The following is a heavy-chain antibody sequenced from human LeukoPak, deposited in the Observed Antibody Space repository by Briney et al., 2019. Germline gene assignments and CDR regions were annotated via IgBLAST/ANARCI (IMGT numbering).Heavy chain of an antibody. D-gene: IGHD3-10*01. CDR3: ARDRITMVRGVQNWFDP. Sequence: ASVKVSCKASGYTFTSYYMHWVRQAPGQGLEWMGIINPSGGSTSYAQKLQGRVTMTRDTSTSTVYMELSSLRSEDTAVYYCARDRITMVRGVQNWFDPWGQGTLVTVSS. CDR2: INPSGGST. J-gene: IGHJ5*02. V-gene: IGHV1-46*01. CDR1: GYTFTSYY.